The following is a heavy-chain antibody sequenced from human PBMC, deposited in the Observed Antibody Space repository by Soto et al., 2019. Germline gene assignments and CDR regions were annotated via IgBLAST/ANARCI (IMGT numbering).Heavy chain of an antibody. Sequence: QVQLVQSGAEVKKPGASVKVSCKASGYTFASYAISWMRQAPGQGLEWMGWISAYNGNTNYAQKLQGRVTMTTDTSPSTAYMELRTVGSDDTDVYYCARDPPPPDYWGQGTLVTVSS. CDR1: GYTFASYA. CDR2: ISAYNGNT. CDR3: ARDPPPPDY. V-gene: IGHV1-18*01. J-gene: IGHJ4*02.